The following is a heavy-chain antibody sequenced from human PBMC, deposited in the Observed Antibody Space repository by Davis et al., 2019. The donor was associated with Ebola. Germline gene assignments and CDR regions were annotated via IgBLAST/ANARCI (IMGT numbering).Heavy chain of an antibody. V-gene: IGHV4-39*01. D-gene: IGHD3-10*01. CDR1: GGSISSSSYY. CDR2: IYYSGST. CDR3: ACYGSGRIWIDY. Sequence: PSETLSLTCTVSGGSISSSSYYWGWIRQPPGKGLEWIGSIYYSGSTYYNPSLKSRVTISVDTSKNQFSLKLSSVTAADTAVYYCACYGSGRIWIDYWGQGTLVTVSS. J-gene: IGHJ4*02.